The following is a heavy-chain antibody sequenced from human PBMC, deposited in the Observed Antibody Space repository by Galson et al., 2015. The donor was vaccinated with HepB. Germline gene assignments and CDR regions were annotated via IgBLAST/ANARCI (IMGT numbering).Heavy chain of an antibody. CDR2: INRDGST. CDR1: GGSVGSGDW. Sequence: ETLSLTCAVTGGSVGSGDWWSWLRQPPEKTLEWIGEINRDGSTNYNPSLRSRVTISLDRSKNEFSVKLASVTAADTAIYYCAGDVFKRGYSFDPWGQGTLVTVS. V-gene: IGHV4-4*02. J-gene: IGHJ5*02. D-gene: IGHD2-15*01. CDR3: AGDVFKRGYSFDP.